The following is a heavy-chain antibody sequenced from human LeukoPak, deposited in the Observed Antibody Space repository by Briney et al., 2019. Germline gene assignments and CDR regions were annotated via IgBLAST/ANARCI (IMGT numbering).Heavy chain of an antibody. V-gene: IGHV4-34*01. CDR1: GGSFTGYY. Sequence: PSETLSLTCAVYGGSFTGYYWNWIRQPPGKGPEWIGEIEHSGSTKNNPSLRSRVTISADTSKNQFSLKMSSVTAADTAVYYCARTSGDWLSWAWIGVDVWGKGTTVTVSS. J-gene: IGHJ6*04. D-gene: IGHD3-9*01. CDR2: IEHSGST. CDR3: ARTSGDWLSWAWIGVDV.